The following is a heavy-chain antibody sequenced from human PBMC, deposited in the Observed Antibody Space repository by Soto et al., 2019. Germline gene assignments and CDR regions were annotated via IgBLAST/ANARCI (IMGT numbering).Heavy chain of an antibody. D-gene: IGHD2-2*01. CDR1: GYTFTNFD. J-gene: IGHJ4*02. CDR3: ARINSDCVRTSCHLDY. CDR2: TNPKRGGA. V-gene: IGHV1-8*01. Sequence: QVQLVQSGAEVKKPGASVKVSCKASGYTFTNFDINWVRQAPGQGLEWMGWTNPKRGGAGYAQKFQGRVTMTRDTSKSIAYMEVSSLRSEDTAMYYCARINSDCVRTSCHLDYWGQGTLVTVSS.